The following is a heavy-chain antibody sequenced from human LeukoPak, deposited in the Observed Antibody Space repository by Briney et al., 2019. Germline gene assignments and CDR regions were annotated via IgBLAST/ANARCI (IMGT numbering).Heavy chain of an antibody. CDR2: INPDGSEK. V-gene: IGHV3-7*01. Sequence: GGSLRLSCAASGFSFRNYWMSLVRQAPGKGLEWVANINPDGSEKYYVDSVKGRFTISRDNAKNSLCLQMDSLRAEDTAVYYCARAGTAGSVDYWGQGALVTVSS. CDR1: GFSFRNYW. CDR3: ARAGTAGSVDY. J-gene: IGHJ4*02. D-gene: IGHD6-13*01.